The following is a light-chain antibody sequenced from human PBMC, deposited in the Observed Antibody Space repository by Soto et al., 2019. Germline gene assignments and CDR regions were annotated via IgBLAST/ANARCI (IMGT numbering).Light chain of an antibody. CDR3: QQYNTYWT. CDR2: DVS. CDR1: QSISKW. Sequence: DIQMSQSPSTLSASIGDRVTITFRASQSISKWLAWYQQKPGKAPKLLIYDVSSLKSGVPLRFSGSGSGTEFTLTISSLQPEDFATYYCQQYNTYWTFGQGTKVDI. J-gene: IGKJ1*01. V-gene: IGKV1-5*01.